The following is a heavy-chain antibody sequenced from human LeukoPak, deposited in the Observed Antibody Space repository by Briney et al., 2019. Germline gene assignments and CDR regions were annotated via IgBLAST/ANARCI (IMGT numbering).Heavy chain of an antibody. CDR2: IKKDASEI. CDR1: GFTFSMYS. D-gene: IGHD3-16*01. CDR3: ARWRGGQSEFDS. Sequence: GGSLRLSCAASGFTFSMYSMSWVRQAPGKGLEWVAFIKKDASEIDYVDSLKGRLTISRDDAKNSLDLQMNSLRVDDTAVYYGARWRGGQSEFDSWGQGTLVTVSS. J-gene: IGHJ4*02. V-gene: IGHV3-7*01.